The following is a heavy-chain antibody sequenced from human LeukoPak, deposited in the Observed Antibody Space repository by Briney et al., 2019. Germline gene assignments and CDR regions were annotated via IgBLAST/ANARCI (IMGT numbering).Heavy chain of an antibody. CDR3: AKLLGTVTTYDS. Sequence: GGSLILSCEASGFTFSGNWMGWVRQAPGKGLEWVASINPDGSQKLYVESVKGRFTISRDNTRRSLYLQMNSLGSDDTAMYYCAKLLGTVTTYDSWGQGTRVTVSS. CDR1: GFTFSGNW. D-gene: IGHD2/OR15-2a*01. CDR2: INPDGSQK. V-gene: IGHV3-7*01. J-gene: IGHJ4*02.